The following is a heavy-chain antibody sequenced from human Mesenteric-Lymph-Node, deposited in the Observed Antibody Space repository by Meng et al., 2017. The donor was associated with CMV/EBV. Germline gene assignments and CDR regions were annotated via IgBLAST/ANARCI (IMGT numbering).Heavy chain of an antibody. J-gene: IGHJ4*02. CDR1: GSTVSSKY. CDR2: IYSGDDT. Sequence: SGAAYGSTVSSKYLSWVRQAPGKGLEWVSVIYSGDDTYYAASVKGRFTISRDNSKNTLYLQMNSLRAEDTAVYYCARVMGGNFNFDYWGQGTLVTVSS. D-gene: IGHD4-23*01. V-gene: IGHV3-66*01. CDR3: ARVMGGNFNFDY.